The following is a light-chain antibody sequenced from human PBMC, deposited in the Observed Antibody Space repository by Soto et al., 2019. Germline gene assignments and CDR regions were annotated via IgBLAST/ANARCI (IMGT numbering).Light chain of an antibody. CDR3: QQVNVYPST. Sequence: IHLTQSASSLSASVGDRVTMACRASQDIAIYLAWYQQKPGQVPKLLIYAASTLQSGVPSRFTGSGYGTDFTLTISSLRTEDFATYYCQQVNVYPSTFGGGTKVDIK. J-gene: IGKJ4*01. V-gene: IGKV1-27*01. CDR2: AAS. CDR1: QDIAIY.